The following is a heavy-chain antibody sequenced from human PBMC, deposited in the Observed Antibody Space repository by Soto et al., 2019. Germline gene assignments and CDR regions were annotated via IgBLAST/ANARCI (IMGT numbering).Heavy chain of an antibody. D-gene: IGHD4-4*01. V-gene: IGHV4-34*01. Sequence: SETLSLTCAVYGGSFSDDASSSDWYWNWIRQSPGKGLEWIGEIDRSGRTKYNPSLKSRVSISVDTSGNQFSLKLSSVTAADTAVYFCARTYCTTTACQAHGIDVWGQGTTVTVSS. CDR3: ARTYCTTTACQAHGIDV. J-gene: IGHJ6*02. CDR2: IDRSGRT. CDR1: GGSFSDDASSSDWY.